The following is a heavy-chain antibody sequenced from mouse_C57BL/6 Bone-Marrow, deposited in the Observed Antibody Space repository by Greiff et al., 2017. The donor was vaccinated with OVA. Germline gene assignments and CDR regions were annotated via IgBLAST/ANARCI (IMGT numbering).Heavy chain of an antibody. CDR1: GYSFTGYY. Sequence: VQLKQSGPELVKPGASVKISCKASGYSFTGYYMNWVKQSPEKSLEWIGEINPSTGGTTYNQKFKAKATLTVDKSSSTAYMQLKSLTSEDSAVYYCARRLAWFAYWGQGTLVTVSA. CDR2: INPSTGGT. V-gene: IGHV1-42*01. CDR3: ARRLAWFAY. J-gene: IGHJ3*01.